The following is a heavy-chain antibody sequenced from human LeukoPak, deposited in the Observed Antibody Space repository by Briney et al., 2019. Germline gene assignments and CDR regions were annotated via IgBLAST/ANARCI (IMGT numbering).Heavy chain of an antibody. CDR2: IYYSGST. Sequence: SETLSLTCTVSGVSISTYYWSWIRQPPGKGLEWIGYIYYSGSTNYNPSLKSRVTISVDTSKNQFSLKLSSVTAADTAVYYCAAHSRRSGGFDPWGQGTLVTVSS. CDR3: AAHSRRSGGFDP. J-gene: IGHJ5*02. D-gene: IGHD3-3*01. CDR1: GVSISTYY. V-gene: IGHV4-59*01.